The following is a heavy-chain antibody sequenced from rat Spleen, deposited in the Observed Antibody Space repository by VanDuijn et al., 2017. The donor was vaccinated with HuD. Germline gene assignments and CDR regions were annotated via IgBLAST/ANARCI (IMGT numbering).Heavy chain of an antibody. Sequence: EVQLVESGGGLVQPGRSLKLSCVVSGFTFSDYYMAWVRQAPTKGLEWVATISYDGSSTYYRDSVKGRFTISRDNAKSTLYLQMDSLRSEDTATYYCARHYYDGSYYYWYFDFWGPGTMVTVSS. CDR1: GFTFSDYY. D-gene: IGHD1-12*02. CDR3: ARHYYDGSYYYWYFDF. J-gene: IGHJ1*01. V-gene: IGHV5-7*01. CDR2: ISYDGSST.